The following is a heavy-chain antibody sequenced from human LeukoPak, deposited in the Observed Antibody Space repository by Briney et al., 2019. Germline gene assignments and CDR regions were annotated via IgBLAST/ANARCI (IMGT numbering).Heavy chain of an antibody. J-gene: IGHJ4*02. D-gene: IGHD5-24*01. CDR2: ISYDGSNK. CDR3: AKGNYPRVY. Sequence: GGSLRLSCAASGFTFSSYGMHWVRQAPGKGLEWVAVISYDGSNKYYADSVKGRFTISRDNSKNTLYLQMNSLRAEDTAVYYCAKGNYPRVYWGQGTLVTVSS. CDR1: GFTFSSYG. V-gene: IGHV3-30*18.